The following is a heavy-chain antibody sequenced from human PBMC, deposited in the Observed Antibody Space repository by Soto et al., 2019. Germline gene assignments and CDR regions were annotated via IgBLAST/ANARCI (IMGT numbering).Heavy chain of an antibody. J-gene: IGHJ6*02. V-gene: IGHV4-59*01. D-gene: IGHD6-13*01. Sequence: SETLSLTCTVSGGSISSYYWSWIRQPPGKGLEWIGYIYYSGSTNYNPSLKSRVTISVDTSKNQFSLKLSSVTAADTAVYYCARGTTYSSSWYVPYYYGMDVWGQGTTVTVSS. CDR3: ARGTTYSSSWYVPYYYGMDV. CDR1: GGSISSYY. CDR2: IYYSGST.